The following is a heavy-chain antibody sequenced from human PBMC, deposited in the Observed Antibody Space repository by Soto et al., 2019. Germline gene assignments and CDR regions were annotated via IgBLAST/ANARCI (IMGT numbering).Heavy chain of an antibody. D-gene: IGHD1-20*01. CDR2: ISSSSSTI. V-gene: IGHV3-48*02. CDR3: ASIFITGLHYYYYYGMDV. Sequence: EVQLVESGGGLVQPGGSLRLSCAASGFTFSSYSMNWVRQAPGKGLEWVSYISSSSSTIYYADSVKGRFTISRDNAKNSLYLLMNSLRDEDTAVYYCASIFITGLHYYYYYGMDVWGQGTTVTVSS. CDR1: GFTFSSYS. J-gene: IGHJ6*02.